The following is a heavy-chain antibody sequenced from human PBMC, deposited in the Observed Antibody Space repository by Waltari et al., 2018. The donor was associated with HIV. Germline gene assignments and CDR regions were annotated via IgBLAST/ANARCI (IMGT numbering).Heavy chain of an antibody. V-gene: IGHV1-2*02. J-gene: IGHJ6*02. CDR1: GYTFTGYY. Sequence: QVQLVQSGAEVKKPGASVKVSCKASGYTFTGYYMHWVRQAPGQGLAWMGWINPNSGGTNDAQKVQGRVTMTRDTSISTAYMELSRLRSDDTAVYYCARGLLWFGKQPVVDMDVWGQGTTVTVSS. CDR2: INPNSGGT. D-gene: IGHD3-10*01. CDR3: ARGLLWFGKQPVVDMDV.